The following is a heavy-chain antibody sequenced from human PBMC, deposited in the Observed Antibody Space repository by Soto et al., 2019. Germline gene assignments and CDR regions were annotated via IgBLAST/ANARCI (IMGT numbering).Heavy chain of an antibody. Sequence: QVQLVESGGGVVQPGRSLRLSCAASGFTFSSYGMHWVRQSPGKGLEWVAVIWYDGSNKYYADSVKGRFTISRDNSENTLSLTKDSLRDEGRDGYYCARADYGDPPDYWGQGTLVTVSS. V-gene: IGHV3-33*01. CDR2: IWYDGSNK. J-gene: IGHJ4*02. CDR3: ARADYGDPPDY. CDR1: GFTFSSYG. D-gene: IGHD4-17*01.